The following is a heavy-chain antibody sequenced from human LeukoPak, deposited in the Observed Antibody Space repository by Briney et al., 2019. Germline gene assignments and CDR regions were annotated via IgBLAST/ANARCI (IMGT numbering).Heavy chain of an antibody. J-gene: IGHJ4*02. CDR3: ARDSGPAYGDYIDY. V-gene: IGHV4-38-2*02. CDR2: IYHGGNT. D-gene: IGHD4-17*01. CDR1: GYYTSSGYY. Sequence: SETLSLTCAVSGYYTSSGYYWVWIRQPPGRGLEWIASIYHGGNTYYSPSLKSRVTISLDTSKNQFSLKLSSVTAADTALYYCARDSGPAYGDYIDYWGQGTLVTVSS.